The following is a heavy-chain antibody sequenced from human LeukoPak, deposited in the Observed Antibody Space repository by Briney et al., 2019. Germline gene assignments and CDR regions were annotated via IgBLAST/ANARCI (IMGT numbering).Heavy chain of an antibody. Sequence: GGSLRLSSAASGFTFSSYAISWVRQAPGKGLEWVSAISGSGGSTYYADSVKGRFTISRDNSKNTLYLQMNSLRAEDTAVYYCAKRRGPYCGGDCYWPFDPWGQGTLVTVSS. CDR3: AKRRGPYCGGDCYWPFDP. D-gene: IGHD2-21*02. CDR1: GFTFSSYA. CDR2: ISGSGGST. J-gene: IGHJ5*02. V-gene: IGHV3-23*01.